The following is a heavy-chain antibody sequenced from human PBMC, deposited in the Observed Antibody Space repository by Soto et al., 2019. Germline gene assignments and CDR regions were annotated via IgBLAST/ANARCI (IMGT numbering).Heavy chain of an antibody. Sequence: ASVKVSCKTSGYTFTSYGISWVRQAPGQGLEWMGWISAYNGNANYAQKLQGRVTMTTDTSTSTAYMELRSLRSDDTAVYYCASSVAGYFDYWGQGTLVTVSS. V-gene: IGHV1-18*01. D-gene: IGHD6-19*01. CDR2: ISAYNGNA. J-gene: IGHJ4*02. CDR1: GYTFTSYG. CDR3: ASSVAGYFDY.